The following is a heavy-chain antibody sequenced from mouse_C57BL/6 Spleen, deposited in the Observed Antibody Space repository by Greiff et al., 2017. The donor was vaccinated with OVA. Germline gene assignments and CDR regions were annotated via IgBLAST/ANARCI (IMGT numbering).Heavy chain of an antibody. J-gene: IGHJ4*01. Sequence: VQLQQSGPGLVQPSQCLSITCTVSGFSFTSYGVHWVRQSPGKGLEWLGVIWRGGSTDYNAAFMSRLSITKDNSKSQVFFKMNSLQADDTAIYCGAKSDGYFYAMDYWGQGTSVTVSS. CDR2: IWRGGST. CDR3: AKSDGYFYAMDY. CDR1: GFSFTSYG. D-gene: IGHD2-3*01. V-gene: IGHV2-5*01.